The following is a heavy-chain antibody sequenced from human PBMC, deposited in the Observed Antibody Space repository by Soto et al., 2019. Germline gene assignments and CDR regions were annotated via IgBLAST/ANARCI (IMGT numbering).Heavy chain of an antibody. Sequence: EVQLVEAGGGLVQPGGSLRLSCAASGFTFSTSGIHWVRQAPGKGLVWVSRNGGTINYADSAKGRFTISSDNAKNKVYLQMISLGAADLAVYYCTRGGDYYFDYWGQGTLVTVSS. CDR2: NGGTI. J-gene: IGHJ4*02. V-gene: IGHV3-74*01. CDR3: TRGGDYYFDY. CDR1: GFTFSTSG.